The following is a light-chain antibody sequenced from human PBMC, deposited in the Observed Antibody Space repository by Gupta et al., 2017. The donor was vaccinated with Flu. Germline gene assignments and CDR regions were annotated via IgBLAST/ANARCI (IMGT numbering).Light chain of an antibody. V-gene: IGLV3-21*02. CDR1: DIGSKY. CDR2: YRN. Sequence: SYVLTQPPSVSVAPGQTARITCEGNDIGSKYVHWYQQRPGQAPVLVVYYRNDRPSGIPYRFAGSRSGNTAALTITRVEAGDEADYYCQVFFNSDGLIFGGGTKLTVL. CDR3: QVFFNSDGLI. J-gene: IGLJ2*01.